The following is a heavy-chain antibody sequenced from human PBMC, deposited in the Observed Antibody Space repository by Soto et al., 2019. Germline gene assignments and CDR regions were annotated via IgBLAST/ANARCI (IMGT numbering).Heavy chain of an antibody. Sequence: EVQLVESGGGLIQPGGSLRLSCAASGFSVSSNYMSWVRQAPGKGLEWVSVIYSGGNTHYADSVKGRFTISRDNSKNTLYLQMTRPRADDTAVYYSARDCSLIQYYHYGMDAGGQGTTVTVS. CDR2: IYSGGNT. V-gene: IGHV3-53*01. CDR3: ARDCSLIQYYHYGMDA. D-gene: IGHD5-18*01. J-gene: IGHJ6*02. CDR1: GFSVSSNY.